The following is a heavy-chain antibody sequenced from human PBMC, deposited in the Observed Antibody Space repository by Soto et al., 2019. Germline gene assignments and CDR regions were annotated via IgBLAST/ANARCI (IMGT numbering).Heavy chain of an antibody. J-gene: IGHJ3*02. Sequence: GGSLRLSCAASGFTFDVYTMHWVRQAPGKGLEWVSGINWNSGGIGYADSVKGRFTISRDNVKKSLYLQMNSLRAEDTALYYCAKSYRGFRDGYNSDALDIWGRGTMVTVSS. CDR2: INWNSGGI. D-gene: IGHD1-1*01. V-gene: IGHV3-9*01. CDR1: GFTFDVYT. CDR3: AKSYRGFRDGYNSDALDI.